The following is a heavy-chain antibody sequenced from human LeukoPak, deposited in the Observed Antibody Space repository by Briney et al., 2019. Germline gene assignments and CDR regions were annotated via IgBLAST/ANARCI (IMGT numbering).Heavy chain of an antibody. V-gene: IGHV1-69*06. CDR3: AASGFGFGELPSYFYYYMDV. Sequence: SVNVSCKASGGTFSSYAISWVRQAPGQGLEWMGGIIPIFGTANYAQKFQGRVTITADKSTSTAYMELSSLRSEDTAVYCCAASGFGFGELPSYFYYYMDVWGKGPTVTISS. CDR2: IIPIFGTA. D-gene: IGHD3-10*01. J-gene: IGHJ6*03. CDR1: GGTFSSYA.